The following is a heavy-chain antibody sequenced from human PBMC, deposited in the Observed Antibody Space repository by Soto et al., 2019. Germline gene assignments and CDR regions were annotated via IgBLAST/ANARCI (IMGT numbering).Heavy chain of an antibody. V-gene: IGHV3-23*01. Sequence: GGSLRLSCAASGFTFSSYAMSWVRQAPGKGLEWVSAISGSGSTYYADSVKGRFTISRDNSKNTLYLQMNSLRAEDTAVYYCAKDSDPSTRLIDYWGQGTLVTVSS. CDR1: GFTFSSYA. J-gene: IGHJ4*02. D-gene: IGHD1-1*01. CDR3: AKDSDPSTRLIDY. CDR2: ISGSGST.